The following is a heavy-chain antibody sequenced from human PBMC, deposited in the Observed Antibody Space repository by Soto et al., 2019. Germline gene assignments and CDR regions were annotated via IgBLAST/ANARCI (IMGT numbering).Heavy chain of an antibody. CDR2: IYWDDDK. J-gene: IGHJ4*02. CDR1: GFSLSTTEVG. Sequence: SGPTLVNPTQTLTLTCTFSGFSLSTTEVGVAWIRQPPGKALECLALIYWDDDKRYSPSLKSRLTITKDTSKNQVVLTMTNMDPVDTATYYCARQAPLAVAKSFDNWGQGTLVTAPQ. CDR3: ARQAPLAVAKSFDN. V-gene: IGHV2-5*02. D-gene: IGHD6-13*01.